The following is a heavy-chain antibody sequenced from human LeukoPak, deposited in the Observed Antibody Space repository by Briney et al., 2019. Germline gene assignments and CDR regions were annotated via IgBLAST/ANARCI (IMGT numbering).Heavy chain of an antibody. CDR3: ARPYVSSGYTYGMDV. V-gene: IGHV1-69*13. Sequence: SVKVSCKASGGTFSSYAISWVRQAPGQGLEWMGGIIPIFGTANYAQKFQGRVTITADESTSTAYMELSSLRSEDTAVYYCARPYVSSGYTYGMDVWGQGTTVTVSS. J-gene: IGHJ6*02. CDR1: GGTFSSYA. CDR2: IIPIFGTA. D-gene: IGHD3-22*01.